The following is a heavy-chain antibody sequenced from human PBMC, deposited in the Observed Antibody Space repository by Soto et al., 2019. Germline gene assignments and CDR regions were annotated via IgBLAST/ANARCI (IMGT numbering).Heavy chain of an antibody. V-gene: IGHV3-74*01. CDR3: ARDNGNSY. CDR2: IHNDGSTT. CDR1: GFTLSSYW. J-gene: IGHJ4*01. D-gene: IGHD1-7*01. Sequence: EVQLVESGGGLVQPGGSVRLSCAASGFTLSSYWMHWVRQAPGKGLMWVSRIHNDGSTTRYADSVKGRFTISRDNAKNTLYLPVSSLRVEDTAVYYCARDNGNSYWGQGTLVTVSS.